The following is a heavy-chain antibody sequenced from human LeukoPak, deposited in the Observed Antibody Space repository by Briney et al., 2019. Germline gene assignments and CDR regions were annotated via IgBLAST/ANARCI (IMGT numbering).Heavy chain of an antibody. Sequence: ASVKVSCKASGYTFTSYGISWVRQVPGQGLEWMGWISAYNGITNYAQKLQGRVTMTTDTSTSTAYMELRSLRSDDTVVYYCARDPRVRLGTTVTTPAGWFDPWGEGTLVTVSS. CDR3: ARDPRVRLGTTVTTPAGWFDP. D-gene: IGHD4-17*01. CDR2: ISAYNGIT. J-gene: IGHJ5*02. CDR1: GYTFTSYG. V-gene: IGHV1-18*01.